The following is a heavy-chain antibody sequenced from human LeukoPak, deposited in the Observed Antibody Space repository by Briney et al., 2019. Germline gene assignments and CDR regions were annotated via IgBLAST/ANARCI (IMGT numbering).Heavy chain of an antibody. CDR3: AKPNTWVTTQN. J-gene: IGHJ4*02. V-gene: IGHV3-23*01. Sequence: GGSLRLSCAASGFAFSSYAMSWVRQAPGKGLEWVSAISGSGGSTYYADSVKVRFTISRDNSKNTLYLQMNSLRAEDTAVYYCAKPNTWVTTQNWGQGTLVTVSS. CDR1: GFAFSSYA. CDR2: ISGSGGST. D-gene: IGHD4-11*01.